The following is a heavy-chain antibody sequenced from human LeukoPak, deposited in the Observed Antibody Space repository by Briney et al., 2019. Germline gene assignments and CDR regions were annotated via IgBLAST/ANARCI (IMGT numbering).Heavy chain of an antibody. CDR3: ARVRYSYGYDY. D-gene: IGHD5-18*01. Sequence: HPGGSLRLSCAASGFTFSSYSMNWVRQAPGKGLEWVAYIRSSGSPIYYADSVKGRFTISRDDAKNSLYLQMNSLRAEDTAVYYCARVRYSYGYDYWGQGTLVTVSS. J-gene: IGHJ4*02. V-gene: IGHV3-48*01. CDR1: GFTFSSYS. CDR2: IRSSGSPI.